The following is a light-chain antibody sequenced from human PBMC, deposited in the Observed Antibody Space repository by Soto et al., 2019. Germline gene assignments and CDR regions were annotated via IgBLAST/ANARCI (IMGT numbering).Light chain of an antibody. Sequence: DIQMTQSPSSLSASVGDRVTITCRASQSIVTYLNWYLQKQGKAPKLLIYAASNLQSGVPSRFSGSGSGTDFTLTISSLQPEDFATYFCQQSYSTPPWTFVQGTKVEIK. V-gene: IGKV1-39*01. CDR3: QQSYSTPPWT. J-gene: IGKJ1*01. CDR2: AAS. CDR1: QSIVTY.